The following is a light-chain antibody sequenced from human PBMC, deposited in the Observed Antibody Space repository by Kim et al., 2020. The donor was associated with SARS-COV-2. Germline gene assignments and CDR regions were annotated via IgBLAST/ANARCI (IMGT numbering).Light chain of an antibody. CDR3: NTRDNNDNVL. Sequence: ALGQTVWTTCQGDSLRTKYTTWFQKKPRRAPIVVFYGINHRPTGIPDRFSGSSSGKTASLTIAATHAGDEADYYCNTRDNNDNVLFGGGTRLTVL. V-gene: IGLV3-19*01. CDR2: GIN. J-gene: IGLJ2*01. CDR1: SLRTKY.